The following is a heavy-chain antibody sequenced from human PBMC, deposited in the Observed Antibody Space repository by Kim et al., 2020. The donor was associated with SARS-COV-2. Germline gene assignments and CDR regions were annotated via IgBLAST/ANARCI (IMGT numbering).Heavy chain of an antibody. CDR2: IYVGGNT. Sequence: GGSLRLSCAASGFTVSSNYMSWVRQAPGKGLEWVSVIYVGGNTIYADSVRGRFTISRDNSKNTVYFQMNSLRVEDTATYYCARDTTSGWHFDCWGQGSL. J-gene: IGHJ4*02. V-gene: IGHV3-53*01. D-gene: IGHD2-2*01. CDR1: GFTVSSNY. CDR3: ARDTTSGWHFDC.